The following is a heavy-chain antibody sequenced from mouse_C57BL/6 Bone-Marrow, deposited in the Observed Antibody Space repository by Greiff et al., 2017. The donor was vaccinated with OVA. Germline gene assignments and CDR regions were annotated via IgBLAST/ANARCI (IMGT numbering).Heavy chain of an antibody. CDR1: GYAFSSYW. CDR2: IYPGDGDT. D-gene: IGHD1-1*01. Sequence: QVQLKESGAELVKPGASVKISCKASGYAFSSYWMNWVKQRPGNGLEWIGQIYPGDGDTNYNGKFKGKATLTADKSSSTAYMQLSSLTSEDSAVYFCARSSRIYYYGSSYWGQGTTLTVSS. J-gene: IGHJ2*01. V-gene: IGHV1-80*01. CDR3: ARSSRIYYYGSSY.